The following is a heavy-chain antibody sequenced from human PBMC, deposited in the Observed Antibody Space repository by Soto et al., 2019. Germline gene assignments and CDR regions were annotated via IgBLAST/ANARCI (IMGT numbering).Heavy chain of an antibody. Sequence: QVQLVQSGPEVKKPGSSVKVSCKASGGTFSSFTINLVRQATGQGLQWMGGMHPIFGAPNYAQNFQGRVTITADKSTTTANIELSSMRSEYTAGYFCATYNDDAFDLWGQGTMVTVSS. CDR1: GGTFSSFT. CDR3: ATYNDDAFDL. D-gene: IGHD1-20*01. V-gene: IGHV1-69*06. J-gene: IGHJ3*01. CDR2: MHPIFGAP.